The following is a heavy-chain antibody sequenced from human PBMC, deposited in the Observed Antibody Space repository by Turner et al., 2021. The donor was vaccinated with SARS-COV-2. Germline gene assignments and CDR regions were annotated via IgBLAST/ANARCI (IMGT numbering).Heavy chain of an antibody. CDR3: ATRMTTLPQ. CDR1: GFAVSNNY. D-gene: IGHD4-17*01. J-gene: IGHJ4*02. CDR2: IYSGGST. Sequence: EVHLVVSGGGLVQPGGSLRLSCAASGFAVSNNYMSWVRQAAGKGLEWVSLIYSGGSTYYADSVTGRFTISRDNSKNTLYLQMNSLRAEDTAVYYCATRMTTLPQWGQGTLVTVSS. V-gene: IGHV3-66*01.